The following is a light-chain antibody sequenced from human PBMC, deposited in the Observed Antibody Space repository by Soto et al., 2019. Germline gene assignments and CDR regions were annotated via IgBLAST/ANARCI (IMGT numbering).Light chain of an antibody. CDR1: QSVDSN. J-gene: IGKJ4*01. CDR3: QQYDSWPLT. V-gene: IGKV3D-15*01. Sequence: EIVMTQSPGTLSVSTGEGATLSCRASQSVDSNLAWYQQKPGQAPRLLIYGASTRATGIPDRFRGSGSGTEFTLTISSLQSQDFAVYYCQQYDSWPLTFGGGTKVEIK. CDR2: GAS.